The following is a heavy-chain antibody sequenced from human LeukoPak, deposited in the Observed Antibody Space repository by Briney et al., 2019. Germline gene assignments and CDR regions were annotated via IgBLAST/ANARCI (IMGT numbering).Heavy chain of an antibody. J-gene: IGHJ4*02. V-gene: IGHV1-69*13. Sequence: ASVKVSCKASGGTFSSYAISWVRQAPGQGLEWMGGIIPIFGTANYAQKFQGRVTITADESASTAYMELSSLRSEDTAVYYCASYGAVAGFYREDWGQGTLVTVSS. CDR2: IIPIFGTA. CDR3: ASYGAVAGFYRED. CDR1: GGTFSSYA. D-gene: IGHD6-19*01.